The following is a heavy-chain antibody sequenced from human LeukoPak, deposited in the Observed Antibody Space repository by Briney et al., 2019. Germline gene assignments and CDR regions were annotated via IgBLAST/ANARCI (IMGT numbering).Heavy chain of an antibody. V-gene: IGHV1-2*02. D-gene: IGHD3-10*01. CDR1: GYTFTGYY. CDR2: INPNSGST. CDR3: ARGAMVRSRGRFDP. J-gene: IGHJ5*02. Sequence: GASVKVSCKASGYTFTGYYMHWVRQAPGQGLEWMGWINPNSGSTNYAQKFQGRVTMTRDTSISTAYMELSRLRSDDTAVYYCARGAMVRSRGRFDPWGQGTLVTVSS.